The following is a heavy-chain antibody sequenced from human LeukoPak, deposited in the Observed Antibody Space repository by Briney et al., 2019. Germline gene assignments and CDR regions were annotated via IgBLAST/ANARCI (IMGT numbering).Heavy chain of an antibody. D-gene: IGHD6-13*01. Sequence: ASVKVSCKVSGDTLTELSMHWVRQAPGKGLEWMGGFDPEDGETTYAQKFQGSVTMTEDTSTDTAYMELSRLRSEDTAVYYCAIQAAADAFDIWGQGTMVTVSS. CDR3: AIQAAADAFDI. CDR1: GDTLTELS. V-gene: IGHV1-24*01. J-gene: IGHJ3*02. CDR2: FDPEDGET.